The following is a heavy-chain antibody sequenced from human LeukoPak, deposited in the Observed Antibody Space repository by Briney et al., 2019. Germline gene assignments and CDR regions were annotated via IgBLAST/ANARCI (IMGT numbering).Heavy chain of an antibody. CDR2: IYYSGST. CDR1: GGSISSYY. V-gene: IGHV4-59*08. CDR3: ARGKREDYFDY. D-gene: IGHD1-26*01. J-gene: IGHJ4*02. Sequence: KPSETLSLTCTVSGGSISSYYWSWIRQPPGKGLEWIGYIYYSGSTNYNPSPKSRVTISVDTSKNQFSLKLSSVTAADTAVYYCARGKREDYFDYWGQGTLVTVSS.